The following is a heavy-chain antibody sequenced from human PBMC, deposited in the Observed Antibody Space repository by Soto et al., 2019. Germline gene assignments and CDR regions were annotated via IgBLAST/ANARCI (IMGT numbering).Heavy chain of an antibody. CDR3: ARGGLTMIVVANDY. CDR1: GYTWTSYD. D-gene: IGHD3-22*01. CDR2: MNPKSGNT. J-gene: IGHJ4*02. V-gene: IGHV1-8*01. Sequence: ASVKFSCKASGYTWTSYDINWLRHATGQGLEWMGLMNPKSGNTGYTQKFQGRVTMTRNTSISTAYMELSSLRYEDTAVYYCARGGLTMIVVANDYCGQGTLVTVSS.